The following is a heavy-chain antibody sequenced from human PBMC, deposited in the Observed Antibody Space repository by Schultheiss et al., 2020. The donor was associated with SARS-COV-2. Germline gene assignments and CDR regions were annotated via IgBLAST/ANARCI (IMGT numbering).Heavy chain of an antibody. CDR1: GYSFTSYW. Sequence: GESLKISCKGSGYSFTSYWIGWVRQMPGKGLEWMGIIYPGNSDTRYSPSFEGQVSMSADKSISTAYLQWSSLKASDTAMYYCARRGYCSSTSCYDYYGMDVWGQGTTVTVSS. V-gene: IGHV5-51*01. CDR3: ARRGYCSSTSCYDYYGMDV. CDR2: IYPGNSDT. J-gene: IGHJ6*02. D-gene: IGHD2-2*01.